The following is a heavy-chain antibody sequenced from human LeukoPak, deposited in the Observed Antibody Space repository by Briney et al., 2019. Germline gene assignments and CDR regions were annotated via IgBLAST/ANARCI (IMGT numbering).Heavy chain of an antibody. Sequence: PGGSLRLSCAASGFTFDDYAMHWVRQAPGKGLEWVPGISWNSGSIGYADSVKGRFTISRDNAKNSLYLQMNSLRSEDTALYYCVKDGRYYYSGMDAWGQGTTVTVSS. CDR2: ISWNSGSI. CDR1: GFTFDDYA. J-gene: IGHJ6*02. D-gene: IGHD3-16*01. V-gene: IGHV3-9*01. CDR3: VKDGRYYYSGMDA.